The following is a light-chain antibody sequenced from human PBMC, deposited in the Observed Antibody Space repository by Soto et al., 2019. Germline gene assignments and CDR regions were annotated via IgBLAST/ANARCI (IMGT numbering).Light chain of an antibody. CDR2: DAS. CDR3: QQYSSSPRT. CDR1: QTISSGF. J-gene: IGKJ5*01. Sequence: EIVLTQSPGILYLSPGDRATLSCRASQTISSGFLAWYQQKVGQAPRLLIYDASNRATGVPDRFSGSGSGTDFSLTIRRLEPEDFEVYHCQQYSSSPRTLGQGTRLESK. V-gene: IGKV3-20*01.